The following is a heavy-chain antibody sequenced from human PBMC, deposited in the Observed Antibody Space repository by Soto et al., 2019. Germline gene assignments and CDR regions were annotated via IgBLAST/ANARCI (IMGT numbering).Heavy chain of an antibody. CDR3: ARIKRNYYDSSGYSLYYFDY. D-gene: IGHD3-22*01. CDR2: IFSNDEK. Sequence: QVTLKESGPVLVKPTETLTLTCTVSGFSLSNARMGVSWIRQPPGKALEWLAHIFSNDEKSYSTSLKSRLTISKDTSKSQVVLTMTNMDPVDTATYYCARIKRNYYDSSGYSLYYFDYWGQGTLVTVSS. J-gene: IGHJ4*02. V-gene: IGHV2-26*01. CDR1: GFSLSNARMG.